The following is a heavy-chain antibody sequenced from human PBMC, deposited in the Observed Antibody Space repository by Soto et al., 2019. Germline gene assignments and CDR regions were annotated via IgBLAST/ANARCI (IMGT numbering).Heavy chain of an antibody. D-gene: IGHD3-3*01. CDR3: ARDGVFIWSGLQFDY. V-gene: IGHV1-18*01. CDR2: ISAYNGNT. CDR1: GYTFTSYG. J-gene: IGHJ4*02. Sequence: ASVKVSCKASGYTFTSYGISWVRQAPGQGLEWMGWISAYNGNTNYAQKLQGRVTMTTDTSTSTAYMELRSLRSDDTAVYYCARDGVFIWSGLQFDYWGQGTLVTVSS.